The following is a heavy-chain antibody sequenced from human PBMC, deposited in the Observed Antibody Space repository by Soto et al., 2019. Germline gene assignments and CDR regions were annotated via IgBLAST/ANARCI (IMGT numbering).Heavy chain of an antibody. V-gene: IGHV5-51*01. J-gene: IGHJ6*02. Sequence: GESLKISCKGSGYSFTSYWIGWVRQMPGKGLEWMGIIYPGDSDTRYSPSFQGQVTISADKSISTAYLQWSSLKASDTAVYYCARTPLTSSSWSLQPYYYYYYGMDVWGQGTTVTVSS. D-gene: IGHD6-13*01. CDR3: ARTPLTSSSWSLQPYYYYYYGMDV. CDR1: GYSFTSYW. CDR2: IYPGDSDT.